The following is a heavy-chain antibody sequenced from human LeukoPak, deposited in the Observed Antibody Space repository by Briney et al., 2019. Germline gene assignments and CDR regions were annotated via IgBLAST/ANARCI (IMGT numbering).Heavy chain of an antibody. CDR3: ARHDSDAFDI. V-gene: IGHV4-4*09. CDR2: IYTSGST. D-gene: IGHD3-16*01. Sequence: SETLSLTCTVSGGSISSYYWSWLRQPPGKGLEWIWYIYTSGSTNYNPSLKSRVTISVDTTKNQSALKLSSGTAADTAVYYCARHDSDAFDIWGQGTMVTVSS. J-gene: IGHJ3*02. CDR1: GGSISSYY.